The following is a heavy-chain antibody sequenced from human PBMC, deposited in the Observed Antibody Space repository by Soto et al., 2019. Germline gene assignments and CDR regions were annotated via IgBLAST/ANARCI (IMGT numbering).Heavy chain of an antibody. J-gene: IGHJ3*02. D-gene: IGHD3-16*02. CDR2: INHSGST. V-gene: IGHV4-34*01. CDR1: GGSFSGYY. Sequence: SETLSLTCAVYGGSFSGYYWSWIRQPPGKGLEWIGEINHSGSTNYNPSLKSRVTISVDTSKNQFSLKLSSVTAADTAVYYCANLDMITFGGVIGQNDEFDIWGPGIMVTVSS. CDR3: ANLDMITFGGVIGQNDEFDI.